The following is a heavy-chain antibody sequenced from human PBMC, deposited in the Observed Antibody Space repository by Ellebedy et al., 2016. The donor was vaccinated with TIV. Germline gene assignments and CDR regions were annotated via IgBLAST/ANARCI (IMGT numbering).Heavy chain of an antibody. Sequence: ASVKVSXKVSGYTFTRYGMSWVRQAPGQGLERMGWIAVYNGHTKYAQKFQDRVVMTTETATSTVYMELRSLRSDDTAVYYCARSRLGGGHWYFDFWGRGTLVTVSS. CDR2: IAVYNGHT. CDR3: ARSRLGGGHWYFDF. CDR1: GYTFTRYG. V-gene: IGHV1-18*01. D-gene: IGHD3-10*01. J-gene: IGHJ2*01.